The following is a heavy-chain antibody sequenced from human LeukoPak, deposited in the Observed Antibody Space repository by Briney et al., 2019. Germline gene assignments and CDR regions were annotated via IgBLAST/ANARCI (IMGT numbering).Heavy chain of an antibody. Sequence: ASVKVSCKASGYTFTSYYMHWVRQAPGQGLEWMGIINPSGGSTSYAQKFQGRVTMTEDTSTDTAYMELSSPRSEDTAVYYCAIVGVGWELATAFDIWGQGTMVTVSS. CDR2: INPSGGST. J-gene: IGHJ3*02. CDR3: AIVGVGWELATAFDI. D-gene: IGHD1-26*01. CDR1: GYTFTSYY. V-gene: IGHV1-46*01.